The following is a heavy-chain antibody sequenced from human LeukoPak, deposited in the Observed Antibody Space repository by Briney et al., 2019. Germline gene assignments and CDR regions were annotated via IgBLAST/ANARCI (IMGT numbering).Heavy chain of an antibody. J-gene: IGHJ6*03. D-gene: IGHD3-10*01. Sequence: GGSLRLSCAASGFTLSNAWMNWVRQAPGKGLEWVGLIKSKTNGETRDYAAPVKGRFTISRDDSDNTLYLQMNSLRAEDTAVYYCAKERGVWGSGSSYMDVWGKGTTVTISS. CDR1: GFTLSNAW. CDR3: AKERGVWGSGSSYMDV. V-gene: IGHV3-15*01. CDR2: IKSKTNGETR.